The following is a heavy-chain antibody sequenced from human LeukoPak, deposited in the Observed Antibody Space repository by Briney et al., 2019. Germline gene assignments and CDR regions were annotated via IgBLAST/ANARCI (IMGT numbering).Heavy chain of an antibody. CDR1: GFTFSDCY. CDR2: ISSSSSYT. Sequence: GGSLRLSCAASGFTFSDCYMSWIRQAPAEGLEWVSYISSSSSYTNYADSVKGRFTISRDNAKNSLYLQMNSLRAEDTAVYYCARVSGRGYSYGYGDYWGQGTLVTVSS. CDR3: ARVSGRGYSYGYGDY. D-gene: IGHD5-18*01. V-gene: IGHV3-11*06. J-gene: IGHJ4*02.